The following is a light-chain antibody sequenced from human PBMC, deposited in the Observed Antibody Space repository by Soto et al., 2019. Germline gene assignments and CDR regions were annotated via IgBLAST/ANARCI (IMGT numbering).Light chain of an antibody. CDR3: HQYASSPLT. Sequence: EIELTQSPGTLSLSPGERATPSCRASQSVGNSYLAWYQQKPGQPPRLLIYHASTRATGIPDRFSGSGSGAAFTLTISRLEPEDFAVYYCHQYASSPLTFGGGTKVEIK. J-gene: IGKJ4*01. CDR1: QSVGNSY. V-gene: IGKV3-20*01. CDR2: HAS.